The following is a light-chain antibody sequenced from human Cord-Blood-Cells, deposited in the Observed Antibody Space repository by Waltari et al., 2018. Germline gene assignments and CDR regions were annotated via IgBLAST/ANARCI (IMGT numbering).Light chain of an antibody. Sequence: SYELTQPPSVSVSPGQPASITCPGDKLGDKYACWYQQKPGQSPVLVIYQDSKRSAGLPERFSCTTAGNTATLTISGTQAMDEADYYCQAWDSSTVVFGGGTKLTVL. CDR1: KLGDKY. CDR2: QDS. CDR3: QAWDSSTVV. V-gene: IGLV3-1*01. J-gene: IGLJ2*01.